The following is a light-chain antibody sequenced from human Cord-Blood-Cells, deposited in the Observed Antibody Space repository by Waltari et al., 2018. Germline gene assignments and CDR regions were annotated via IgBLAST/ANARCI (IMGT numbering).Light chain of an antibody. CDR3: QVWDSSSDQNV. CDR2: YDS. J-gene: IGLJ1*01. V-gene: IGLV3-21*04. CDR1: KIDSKS. Sequence: SYVLTQPPSVSVAPGETARHTCGGNKIDSKSVHWYQQKPGQAPVLVIYYDSDRPSGIPERFSGSNSGNTATLTISRVEAGDEADYYCQVWDSSSDQNVFGTGTKVTVL.